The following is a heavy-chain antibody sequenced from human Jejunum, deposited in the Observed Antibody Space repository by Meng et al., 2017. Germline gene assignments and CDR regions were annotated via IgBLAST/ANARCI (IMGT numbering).Heavy chain of an antibody. V-gene: IGHV4-39*07. CDR3: ARDTAGFGP. J-gene: IGHJ5*02. D-gene: IGHD6-13*01. CDR2: IFYSGTT. Sequence: QWHLQESGPGLVTRSETLSLTCAVSGGSISTAGYYWGWIRQSPGKGLEWIGSIFYSGTTYYNPSLKSRVTISIDTSKNQFSLKMNSVTAADTAVYYCARDTAGFGPWGQGTLVTVSS. CDR1: GGSISTAGYY.